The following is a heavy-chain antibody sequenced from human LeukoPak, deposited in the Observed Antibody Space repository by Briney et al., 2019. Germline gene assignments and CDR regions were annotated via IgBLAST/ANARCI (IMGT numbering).Heavy chain of an antibody. CDR2: IYYSGST. CDR1: GGSISSYY. CDR3: ARAPRRFSTVTTRYYFDY. V-gene: IGHV4-59*01. J-gene: IGHJ4*02. D-gene: IGHD4-17*01. Sequence: SETLSPTCTVSGGSISSYYWSWIRQPPGKGLEWIGYIYYSGSTNYNPSLKSRVTISVDTSKNQFSLKLSSVTAADTAVYYCARAPRRFSTVTTRYYFDYWGQGTLVTVSS.